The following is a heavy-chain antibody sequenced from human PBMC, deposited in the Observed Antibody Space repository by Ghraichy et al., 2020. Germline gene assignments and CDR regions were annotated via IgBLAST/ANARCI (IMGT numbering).Heavy chain of an antibody. CDR3: ARDLSSPYYGMDV. V-gene: IGHV3-48*02. Sequence: GGSLRLSCAGSGFTFNRHDMVWVRQAPGKGLEWGSYISSSSRTIFYADSVKGRFTISRDNAKNSVYLQMNSLRDDDTALYYCARDLSSPYYGMDVWGQGTTVTVSS. CDR1: GFTFNRHD. CDR2: ISSSSRTI. J-gene: IGHJ6*02.